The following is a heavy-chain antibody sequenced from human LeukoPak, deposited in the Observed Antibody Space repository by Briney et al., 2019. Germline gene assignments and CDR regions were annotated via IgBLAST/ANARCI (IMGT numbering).Heavy chain of an antibody. V-gene: IGHV4-30-4*01. J-gene: IGHJ4*02. D-gene: IGHD3-3*01. CDR2: IYYSGST. CDR3: ARVYSIFGVVKYYFDY. Sequence: SQTLSLTCTVSGGSISSGDYYWSWIRQPPGKGLEWIGYIYYSGSTYYNPFLKSRVTISVDTSKNQFSLKLSSVTAADTAVYYCARVYSIFGVVKYYFDYWGQGTLVTVSS. CDR1: GGSISSGDYY.